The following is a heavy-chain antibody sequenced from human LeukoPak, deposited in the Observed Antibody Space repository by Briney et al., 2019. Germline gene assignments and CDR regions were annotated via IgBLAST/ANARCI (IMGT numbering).Heavy chain of an antibody. D-gene: IGHD3-10*01. CDR2: IYHSGST. CDR1: SYSISSGYY. V-gene: IGHV4-38-2*02. CDR3: ARHGAGLLWFGELLSWFDP. Sequence: SETLSLTCTVSSYSISSGYYWGWIRQPPGKGLEWIGSIYHSGSTYYNPSLKSRVTISVDTPKNQFSLRLSSVTAADTAVYYCARHGAGLLWFGELLSWFDPWGQGTLVTVSS. J-gene: IGHJ5*02.